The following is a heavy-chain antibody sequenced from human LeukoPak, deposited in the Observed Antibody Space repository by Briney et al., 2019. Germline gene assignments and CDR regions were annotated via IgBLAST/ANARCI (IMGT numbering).Heavy chain of an antibody. CDR3: VKQFVDV. D-gene: IGHD5-24*01. CDR1: GFTFSSCG. Sequence: GGSLRLSCTASGFTFSSCGMHWVRQAPGKGLEWVAVISYDGSNKYYADSVKGRFTISRDNSRNTLYLQMITLRAEDTAVYFCVKQFVDVWGQGTLVTVSS. J-gene: IGHJ5*02. V-gene: IGHV3-30*18. CDR2: ISYDGSNK.